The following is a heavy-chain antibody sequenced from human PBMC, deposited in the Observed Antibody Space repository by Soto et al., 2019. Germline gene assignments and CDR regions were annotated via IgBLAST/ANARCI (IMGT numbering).Heavy chain of an antibody. CDR1: SGSISTGNW. CDR2: IYYTGAT. V-gene: IGHV4-4*02. CDR3: ARVFSSGSGWMYYFDF. J-gene: IGHJ4*02. D-gene: IGHD6-25*01. Sequence: QVELQESGPRLVKSSGTLSLTCEVSSGSISTGNWWSWVRQPPGKGLEWIGEIYYTGATNYNPSRKSRVTMTIDKSKYQFSLILTSATAADTAVYYCARVFSSGSGWMYYFDFWGQGIMVFVSS.